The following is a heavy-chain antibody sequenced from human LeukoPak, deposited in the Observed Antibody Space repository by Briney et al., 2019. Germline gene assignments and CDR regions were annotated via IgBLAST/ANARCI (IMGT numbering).Heavy chain of an antibody. J-gene: IGHJ5*02. V-gene: IGHV4-4*07. CDR1: GGSINNYY. CDR2: IYTGGSA. CDR3: TREPRP. Sequence: SSETLSLTCTVSGGSINNYYWSWIRQPAGKGLEWIGRIYTGGSASYNPSLKSRVTMSVDTSKNQFSLKLTSVTAADTAVYYCTREPRPWGQGTLVTVSS.